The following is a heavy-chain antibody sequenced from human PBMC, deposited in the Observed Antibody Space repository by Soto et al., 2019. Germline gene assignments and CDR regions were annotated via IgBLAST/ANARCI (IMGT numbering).Heavy chain of an antibody. D-gene: IGHD3-10*01. CDR2: IKARTEGGTT. Sequence: EVQLVESGGGLVKPGGSLRLSCAASGFTFSNTWMSWVRQAPGKGLEWVGRIKARTEGGTTDYAAPVKGRFNISRDDSKNTLYLQMNSLKTEDTAVYYCTTTPVLLWFGELSLDYWGQGALVTVSS. J-gene: IGHJ4*02. V-gene: IGHV3-15*01. CDR1: GFTFSNTW. CDR3: TTTPVLLWFGELSLDY.